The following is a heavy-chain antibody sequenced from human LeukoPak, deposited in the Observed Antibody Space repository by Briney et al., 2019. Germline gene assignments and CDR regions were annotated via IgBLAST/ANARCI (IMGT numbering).Heavy chain of an antibody. CDR2: ISWDSGNS. D-gene: IGHD6-19*01. V-gene: IGHV3-43D*03. J-gene: IGHJ1*01. Sequence: GGSLRLSCAASGFTFDDYAMHWVRQAPGKGLEWVALISWDSGNSYYADSVKGRFTIARDNSKNSLSLQMNSLRPEDTALYYCAKGPGAAVAKRYIQHWGQGTLVTVSS. CDR1: GFTFDDYA. CDR3: AKGPGAAVAKRYIQH.